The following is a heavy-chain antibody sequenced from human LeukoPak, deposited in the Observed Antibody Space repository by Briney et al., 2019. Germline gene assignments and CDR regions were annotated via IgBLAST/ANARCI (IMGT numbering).Heavy chain of an antibody. D-gene: IGHD6-13*01. CDR2: IYPGDSDT. CDR1: GYSFITYW. CDR3: ARLAAAGTVVYYGMDV. J-gene: IGHJ6*02. V-gene: IGHV5-51*01. Sequence: GGSLKISCKGSGYSFITYWIGWVRLMPGKGLEWMGTIYPGDSDTRYSPSFQGQVTISVDKSISTAYLQWSSLKASDTAMYYCARLAAAGTVVYYGMDVWGQGTAVTVSS.